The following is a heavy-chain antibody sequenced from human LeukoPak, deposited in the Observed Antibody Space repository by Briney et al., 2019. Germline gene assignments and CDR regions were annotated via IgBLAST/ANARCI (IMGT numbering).Heavy chain of an antibody. J-gene: IGHJ5*02. Sequence: SETLSLTCAVSRGSINSSNWWSWVRPPPGKGLEWIGEIHHSGTTNYNPSLKSRLTISVDKSNNQFSLKLTSVTAADTAVYYCARYYYASGSYIWFDPWGQGTLVTVSS. V-gene: IGHV4-4*02. D-gene: IGHD3-10*01. CDR2: IHHSGTT. CDR3: ARYYYASGSYIWFDP. CDR1: RGSINSSNW.